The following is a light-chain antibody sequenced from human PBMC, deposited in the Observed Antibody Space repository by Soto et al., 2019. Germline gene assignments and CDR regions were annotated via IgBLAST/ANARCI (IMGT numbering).Light chain of an antibody. Sequence: EIVLTQSPGTLSLSPGERATLSCRASQSVYSNYLAWYQQKPGQTPRLLIYGASSRATGIPDRFSGSGSGTAFTLTISRLETEDFAVYCWQQYDTSPFPFGPGTKVDVK. CDR1: QSVYSNY. CDR3: QQYDTSPFP. CDR2: GAS. V-gene: IGKV3-20*01. J-gene: IGKJ3*01.